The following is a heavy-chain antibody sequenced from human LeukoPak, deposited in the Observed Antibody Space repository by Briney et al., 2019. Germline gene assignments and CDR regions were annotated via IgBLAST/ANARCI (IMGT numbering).Heavy chain of an antibody. J-gene: IGHJ3*02. CDR3: QLWLDAFDI. CDR1: GGSISRST. D-gene: IGHD5-18*01. Sequence: PPRSLSPTCAVSGGSISRSTSGSGFRRAPGKGLEWVSVIYSGGSTYYADSVKGRFTISRHNSKNTLYLQMNSLRAEDTAVYYCQLWLDAFDIWGQGTMVTVSS. V-gene: IGHV3-53*04. CDR2: IYSGGST.